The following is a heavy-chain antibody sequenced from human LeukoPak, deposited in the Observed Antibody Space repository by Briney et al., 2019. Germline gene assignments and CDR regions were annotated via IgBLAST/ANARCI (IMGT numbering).Heavy chain of an antibody. CDR3: ARAAGMDV. J-gene: IGHJ6*02. CDR1: GFTFNNYA. Sequence: GGSLRLSCAASGFTFNNYAMHWVRQAPGKGLEWVAVVSYAGSNKYYADSVKGRFTISRDKSKNTLYLQMNSLRPDDTAVYYCARAAGMDVWGQGTTVTVSS. V-gene: IGHV3-30*04. CDR2: VSYAGSNK.